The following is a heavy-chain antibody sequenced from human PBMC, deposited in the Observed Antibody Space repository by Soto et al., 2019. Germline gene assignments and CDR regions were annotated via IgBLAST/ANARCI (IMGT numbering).Heavy chain of an antibody. CDR3: ARDSGGMDV. CDR1: GYTFTSYD. V-gene: IGHV1-3*01. CDR2: MNASNGNT. J-gene: IGHJ6*02. Sequence: ASVKVSCKASGYTFTSYDINWVRQATGQRLEWMGWMNASNGNTEYSQKFQGRVTITRDTSASTAYMELSSLRSEDTAVYYCARDSGGMDVWGQGTTVTVSS.